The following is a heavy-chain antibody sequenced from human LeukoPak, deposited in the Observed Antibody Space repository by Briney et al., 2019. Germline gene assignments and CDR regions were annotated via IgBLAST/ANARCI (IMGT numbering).Heavy chain of an antibody. CDR1: GGSVSSGSYY. J-gene: IGHJ5*02. V-gene: IGHV4-61*01. Sequence: SETLSLTCTVSGGSVSSGSYYWSWIRQPPGKGLEWIGYIYYSGSTNYNPSLKSRVTISVDTSKNQFSLKLSSVTAEDTAVYYCARDRGRDFDWLPYNWFDPWGQGTLVTVSS. CDR2: IYYSGST. CDR3: ARDRGRDFDWLPYNWFDP. D-gene: IGHD3-9*01.